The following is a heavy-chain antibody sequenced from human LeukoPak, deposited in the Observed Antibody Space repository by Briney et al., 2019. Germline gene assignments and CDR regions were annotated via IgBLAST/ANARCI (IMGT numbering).Heavy chain of an antibody. V-gene: IGHV3-7*01. CDR3: ARDPESSSFDL. Sequence: GGSLRLSCAASGFSFSTYWMSWVRQTPEKGLEFVANIDQGGSVRNYMDSLKGQCTISRDNAKKSLYLEINSLRADDTAVYYCARDPESSSFDLWGREALVTVSS. CDR1: GFSFSTYW. D-gene: IGHD6-13*01. J-gene: IGHJ4*02. CDR2: IDQGGSVR.